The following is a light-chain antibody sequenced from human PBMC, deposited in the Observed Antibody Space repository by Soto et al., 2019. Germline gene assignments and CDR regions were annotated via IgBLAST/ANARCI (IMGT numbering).Light chain of an antibody. CDR1: RSVSSSY. CDR2: GAS. V-gene: IGKV3-20*01. J-gene: IGKJ4*01. Sequence: EIVLTQSPGTLSLSPGERATLSCRASRSVSSSYLAWYQQKPGQAPRLLIYGASSRATGIPDRFSGSGSGTDFTLTISRQEPEEFAVYYCQHSGIPPAFGGGTKVEIK. CDR3: QHSGIPPA.